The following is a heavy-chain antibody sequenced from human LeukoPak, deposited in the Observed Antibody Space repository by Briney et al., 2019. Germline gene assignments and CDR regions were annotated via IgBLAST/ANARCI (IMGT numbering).Heavy chain of an antibody. V-gene: IGHV1-3*01. CDR3: ARDYYDSSGYDF. CDR1: GYTFTTYS. CDR2: INADSGDP. J-gene: IGHJ4*02. D-gene: IGHD3-22*01. Sequence: ASVKVSCKASGYTFTTYSIHWVRQAPGQRLEWMGWINADSGDPKSSQKFQGRVTITRDTSASTAYMELSSLRSEDTAVYYCARDYYDSSGYDFWGQGTLVTVSS.